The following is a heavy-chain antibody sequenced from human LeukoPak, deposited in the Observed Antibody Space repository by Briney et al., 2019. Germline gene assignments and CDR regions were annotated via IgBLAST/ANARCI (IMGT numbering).Heavy chain of an antibody. J-gene: IGHJ4*02. CDR2: IYYSGST. CDR3: ATGYGDYVTVDY. Sequence: PSETLSLTCTVSGGSISSYYWSWIRQPPGKGLEWIGYIYYSGSTNYNPSLKSRVTISIDTYKNQFSLKVSSVTAADTAVYYCATGYGDYVTVDYWGQGSLVTVSS. CDR1: GGSISSYY. D-gene: IGHD4-17*01. V-gene: IGHV4-59*01.